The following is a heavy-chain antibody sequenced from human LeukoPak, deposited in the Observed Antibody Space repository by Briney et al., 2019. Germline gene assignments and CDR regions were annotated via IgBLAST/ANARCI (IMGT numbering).Heavy chain of an antibody. Sequence: ASVKVSCKASGYTFTGYYMHWVRQAPGQGLEWMGRINPNSGGTNYAQKFQGRVTMTRDTSISTAYMELSRLRSDDTAVYYCARVDSSGYYFDAFDIWGQGTMVTVSS. CDR3: ARVDSSGYYFDAFDI. J-gene: IGHJ3*02. CDR1: GYTFTGYY. V-gene: IGHV1-2*06. CDR2: INPNSGGT. D-gene: IGHD3-22*01.